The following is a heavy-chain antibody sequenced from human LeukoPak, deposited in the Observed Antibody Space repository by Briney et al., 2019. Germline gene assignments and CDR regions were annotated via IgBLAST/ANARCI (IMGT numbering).Heavy chain of an antibody. V-gene: IGHV3-33*06. CDR2: IWYDGSNK. CDR1: GFTFSSYG. J-gene: IGHJ4*02. Sequence: GRSLRLSCAASGFTFSSYGMHWVRQAPGKGLEWVAVIWYDGSNKYYADSVKGRFIISRDNSKNTLYLQMNSLRAEDTGVYYCAKSMVRGVRGFDYWGQGTLVTVSS. D-gene: IGHD3-10*01. CDR3: AKSMVRGVRGFDY.